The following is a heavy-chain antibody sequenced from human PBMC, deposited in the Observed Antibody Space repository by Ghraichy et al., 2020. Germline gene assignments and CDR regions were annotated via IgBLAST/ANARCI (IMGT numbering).Heavy chain of an antibody. CDR1: GYSISSGYY. CDR3: AGELYRDDYYDSSGHFDY. Sequence: SETLSLTCTVSGYSISSGYYWGWIRQPPGKGLEWFGRIYDSGSTYSNPSLNSRVTISVDTSKNQFSLQLISVTAADTAVYYCAGELYRDDYYDSSGHFDYWGHGTLVTVS. CDR2: IYDSGST. J-gene: IGHJ4*01. D-gene: IGHD3-22*01. V-gene: IGHV4-38-2*02.